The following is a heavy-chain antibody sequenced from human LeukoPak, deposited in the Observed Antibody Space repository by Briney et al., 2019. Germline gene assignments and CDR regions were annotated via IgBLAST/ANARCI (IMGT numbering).Heavy chain of an antibody. Sequence: PGGSLRLSCAASGFTFSSYAMNWVRQAPGKGLEWVSSISTTPSFTYYADSVKGRFTISRDNSKNTLYLQMNSLRAEDTAVYYCAKDLPSAYYHDSSGYRHSFDYWGQGTLVTVSS. CDR3: AKDLPSAYYHDSSGYRHSFDY. CDR1: GFTFSSYA. V-gene: IGHV3-21*04. J-gene: IGHJ4*02. D-gene: IGHD3-22*01. CDR2: ISTTPSFT.